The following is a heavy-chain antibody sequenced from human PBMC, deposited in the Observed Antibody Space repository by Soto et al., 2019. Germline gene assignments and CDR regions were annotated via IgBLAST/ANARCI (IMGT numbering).Heavy chain of an antibody. V-gene: IGHV1-69*10. CDR1: GGTFSSNA. Sequence: SVKVSCKASGGTFSSNAISWVRQAPGQGLEWMGGIIPFVVRANYAQKFQGRVTITADTATTTAYMELSSLTSDDTAVYYCSREGASFSGTGTFDYWGQGTLVTVYS. CDR2: IIPFVVRA. D-gene: IGHD1-1*01. J-gene: IGHJ4*02. CDR3: SREGASFSGTGTFDY.